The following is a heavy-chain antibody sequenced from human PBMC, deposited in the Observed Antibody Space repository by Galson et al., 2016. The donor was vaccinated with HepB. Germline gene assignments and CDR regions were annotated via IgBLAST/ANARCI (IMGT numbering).Heavy chain of an antibody. CDR3: TTLSDD. J-gene: IGHJ4*02. V-gene: IGHV3-15*05. CDR2: IKSEVDGVTT. CDR1: GFNFNKAW. Sequence: SLRLSCAASGFNFNKAWMNWVRQAPGKGLEWVGRIKSEVDGVTTNYAAPVKGRFTISRDDSQNTLYLQMNSLKIEDTAVYYCTTLSDDWGQGTLVTVSS.